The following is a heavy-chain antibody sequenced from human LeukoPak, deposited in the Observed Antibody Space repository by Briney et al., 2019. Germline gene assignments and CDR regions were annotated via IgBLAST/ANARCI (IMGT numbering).Heavy chain of an antibody. D-gene: IGHD6-19*01. CDR2: IHTSGST. CDR1: GGSISSGSYL. J-gene: IGHJ4*02. Sequence: SETLSLTCTVSGGSISSGSYLRSWVRQPAGKGLEWIGRIHTSGSTNYNPSLKSRDTLSVDTSKNQFSLKLSSVTAADTAVYYCARDLRIGVAGTGFDYWGQGTLVTVSS. CDR3: ARDLRIGVAGTGFDY. V-gene: IGHV4-61*02.